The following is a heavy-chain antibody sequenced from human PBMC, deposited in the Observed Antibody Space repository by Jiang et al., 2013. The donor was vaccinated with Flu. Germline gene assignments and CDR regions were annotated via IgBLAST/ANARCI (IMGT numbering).Heavy chain of an antibody. J-gene: IGHJ4*02. CDR3: ARFSTAMGDRRDDY. D-gene: IGHD5-18*01. CDR2: TYYRSKWYN. V-gene: IGHV6-1*01. Sequence: RQSPSRGLEWLGRTYYRSKWYNDYAVSVKSRITINPDTSKNQFSLQLNSVTPEDTAVYYCARFSTAMGDRRDDYWGQGTLVTVSS.